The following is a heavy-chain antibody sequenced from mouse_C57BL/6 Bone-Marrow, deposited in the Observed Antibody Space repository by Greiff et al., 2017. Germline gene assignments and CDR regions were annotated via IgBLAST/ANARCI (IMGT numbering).Heavy chain of an antibody. CDR1: GYTFTDYE. D-gene: IGHD2-4*01. J-gene: IGHJ1*03. CDR3: TRCDYDGDFDV. V-gene: IGHV1-15*01. Sequence: QVQLQQSGAELVRPGASVTLSCKASGYTFTDYEMHWVKQTPVHGLEWIGAIDPETGGTAYNQKFKGKAILTADKSSSTAYMELRSLTSEDSAVYYCTRCDYDGDFDVWGTGTTVTVSS. CDR2: IDPETGGT.